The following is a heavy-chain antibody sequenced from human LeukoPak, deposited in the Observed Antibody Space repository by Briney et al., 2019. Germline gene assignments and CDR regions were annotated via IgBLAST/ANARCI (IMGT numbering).Heavy chain of an antibody. J-gene: IGHJ5*02. CDR2: INHSGST. CDR1: GRSFSGYY. V-gene: IGHV4-34*01. CDR3: ARGRIRVRGVIPQSGWFDP. Sequence: PSETLSLTCAVYGRSFSGYYWSWIRQPPGKGLEWIGEINHSGSTNYNPSLKSRVTISVDTSKNQFSLKLSSVPAADTAVYYCARGRIRVRGVIPQSGWFDPWGQGTLVTVSS. D-gene: IGHD3-10*01.